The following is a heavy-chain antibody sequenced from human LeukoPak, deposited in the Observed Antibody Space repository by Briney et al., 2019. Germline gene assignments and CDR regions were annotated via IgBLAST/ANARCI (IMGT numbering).Heavy chain of an antibody. CDR2: ITPILGLA. CDR1: GGTFSSYA. D-gene: IGHD6-19*01. CDR3: ASRIAVAGNDY. V-gene: IGHV1-69*04. Sequence: SVKVSCKASGGTFSSYAISWVRQAPGQGLEWMGRITPILGLANYAQKFQGRVTITADKSTSTAYMELSSLRSEDTAVYYCASRIAVAGNDYWGQGTLVTVSS. J-gene: IGHJ4*02.